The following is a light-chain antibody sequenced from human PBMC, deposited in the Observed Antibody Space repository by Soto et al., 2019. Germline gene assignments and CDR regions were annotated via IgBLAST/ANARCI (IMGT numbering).Light chain of an antibody. CDR1: QSVSSSY. Sequence: EIVLTQSPVTLSLSPWGRATLSCRASQSVSSSYLAWYQQKPGQAPRLLIYGASSRATGIPDRFSGSGSGTDFTLTISRLEPEDFAVYYCQQYGSSRTWTFGQGTKVDIK. CDR3: QQYGSSRTWT. V-gene: IGKV3-20*01. J-gene: IGKJ1*01. CDR2: GAS.